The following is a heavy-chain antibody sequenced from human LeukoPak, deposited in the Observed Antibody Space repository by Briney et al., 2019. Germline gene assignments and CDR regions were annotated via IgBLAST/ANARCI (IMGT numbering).Heavy chain of an antibody. D-gene: IGHD3-16*02. CDR3: ARHDSFIPY. Sequence: GGSPRLSGVASGFTFSDYAMSWVRQAPGKGLEWVSGISDSGGSTYYADSVKGRCTISRDNSKNTVSLQMNNLRAEDTAVYFCARHDSFIPYWGQGTLVTVTS. V-gene: IGHV3-23*01. CDR1: GFTFSDYA. J-gene: IGHJ4*02. CDR2: ISDSGGST.